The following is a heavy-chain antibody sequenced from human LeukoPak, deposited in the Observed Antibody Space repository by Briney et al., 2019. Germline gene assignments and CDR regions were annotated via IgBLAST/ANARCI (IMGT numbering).Heavy chain of an antibody. V-gene: IGHV3-7*01. CDR3: ARDEPDY. CDR2: IKQDGSVK. Sequence: GGSLRLSCAASGFTFTDYWMTWVRQAPGKGLGWVANIKQDGSVKYYVDSVKGRFTISRDNAQNSLYLQMNSLRAEDTAVYYCARDEPDYWGQGTLVTVSS. CDR1: GFTFTDYW. J-gene: IGHJ4*02.